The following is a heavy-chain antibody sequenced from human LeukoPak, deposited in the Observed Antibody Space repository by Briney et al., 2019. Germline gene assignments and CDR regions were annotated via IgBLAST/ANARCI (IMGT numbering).Heavy chain of an antibody. Sequence: PSETLSLNCTVSGGSISSFYWSWIRQPAGKGLEWIGRVYSTGSTNYNPSLKSRVTMSVDTSKNQFSLKLSSVTAADTAVYYCARGEYYYDSSGYSSPFFDYWGQGTLVTVSS. D-gene: IGHD3-22*01. CDR2: VYSTGST. CDR1: GGSISSFY. CDR3: ARGEYYYDSSGYSSPFFDY. J-gene: IGHJ4*02. V-gene: IGHV4-4*07.